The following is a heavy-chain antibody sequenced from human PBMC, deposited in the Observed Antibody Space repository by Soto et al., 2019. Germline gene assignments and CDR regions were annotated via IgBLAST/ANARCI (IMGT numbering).Heavy chain of an antibody. V-gene: IGHV3-73*01. J-gene: IGHJ5*02. Sequence: GGSLSLSCAASGFTFSGSAMHWVRQASGKGLEWVGRIRSKTNSYATAYAASVKGRFTISRDDSKNTAYLQMNSLKIEDTAVYYCPRDPRIYYDSSGSANCFDPWGQGTLVTVSS. D-gene: IGHD3-22*01. CDR2: IRSKTNSYAT. CDR3: PRDPRIYYDSSGSANCFDP. CDR1: GFTFSGSA.